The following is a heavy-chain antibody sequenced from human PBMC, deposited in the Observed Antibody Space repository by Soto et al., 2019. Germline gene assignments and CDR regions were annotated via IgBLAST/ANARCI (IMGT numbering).Heavy chain of an antibody. V-gene: IGHV1-69*13. CDR3: AREAGSLGWFDR. CDR1: GGTFSSYS. D-gene: IGHD1-26*01. J-gene: IGHJ5*02. CDR2: IIPIFGTA. Sequence: SVKVSCKASGGTFSSYSISWVRQAPGQGLEWMGGIIPIFGTANYAQKFQGRVTITADESTSTAYMELSSLRSEDTAVYYCAREAGSLGWFDRWGQGTLVTVSS.